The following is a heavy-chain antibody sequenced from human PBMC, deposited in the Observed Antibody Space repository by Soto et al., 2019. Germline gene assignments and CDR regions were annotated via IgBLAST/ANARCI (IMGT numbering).Heavy chain of an antibody. D-gene: IGHD3-9*01. CDR1: GVSISSSSYY. Sequence: PSETMSLTCTVSGVSISSSSYYWGWIRQPPGKGLEWIGSIYYSGSTYYNPSLKSRVTISVDTSKNQFSLKLSSVTAADTAVYYCARHNPYDILTGYYWDYFDYWGQGTLVTVSS. V-gene: IGHV4-39*01. CDR2: IYYSGST. CDR3: ARHNPYDILTGYYWDYFDY. J-gene: IGHJ4*02.